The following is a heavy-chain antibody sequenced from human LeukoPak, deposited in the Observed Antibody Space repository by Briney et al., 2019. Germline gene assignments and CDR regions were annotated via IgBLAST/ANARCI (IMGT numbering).Heavy chain of an antibody. J-gene: IGHJ4*02. CDR3: AKVGLWLRGGYSYGYYDY. D-gene: IGHD5-18*01. CDR1: GFTFSSYA. CDR2: ISGSGGGT. V-gene: IGHV3-23*01. Sequence: PGGSLRLSCAASGFTFSSYAMSWVRQAPGKGLEWVSAISGSGGGTYYADSVKGRFTISRDNSKNTLYLQMNSLRAEDTAVYYCAKVGLWLRGGYSYGYYDYWGQGTLVTVSS.